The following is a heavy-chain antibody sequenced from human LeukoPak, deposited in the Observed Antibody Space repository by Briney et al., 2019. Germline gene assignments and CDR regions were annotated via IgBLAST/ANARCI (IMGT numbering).Heavy chain of an antibody. J-gene: IGHJ4*02. CDR3: ARDVPPHDY. CDR2: ISYDSTNI. CDR1: GFTFNTYA. Sequence: GGSLRLSCAASGFTFNTYAMHWVRQAPGKGLEWVALISYDSTNIQYADSVKGRFTISRDNSKNTLYLQMNSLRGEDTAVYYCARDVPPHDYWGQGTLVTVSS. V-gene: IGHV3-30-3*01.